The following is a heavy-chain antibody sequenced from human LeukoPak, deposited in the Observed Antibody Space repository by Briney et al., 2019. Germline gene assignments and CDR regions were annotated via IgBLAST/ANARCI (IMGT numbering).Heavy chain of an antibody. CDR2: INAGNGNT. D-gene: IGHD4-17*01. J-gene: IGHJ4*02. V-gene: IGHV1-3*01. Sequence: ASVKVSCKASGYTFTSYAMRWVRQAPGQRLEWMGRINAGNGNTKYSQKFQGRVTITRDTSASTAYMELSSLRSEDTAVYYCARVGGTTVTTEAYYFDYWGQGTLVTVSS. CDR1: GYTFTSYA. CDR3: ARVGGTTVTTEAYYFDY.